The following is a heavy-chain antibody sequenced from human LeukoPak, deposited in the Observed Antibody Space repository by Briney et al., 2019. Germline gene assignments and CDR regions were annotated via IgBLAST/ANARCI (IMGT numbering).Heavy chain of an antibody. CDR2: MNPNSGNT. Sequence: VASVKVSCKASGYTFTSYDINWVRPATGQGLEWMGWMNPNSGNTGFAQKFQGRVTITRNTSISTAYMELSSLRSEDAAVYYCARVRGGCSGGSCYSDYWGQGTLVTVSS. CDR3: ARVRGGCSGGSCYSDY. D-gene: IGHD2-15*01. J-gene: IGHJ4*02. CDR1: GYTFTSYD. V-gene: IGHV1-8*03.